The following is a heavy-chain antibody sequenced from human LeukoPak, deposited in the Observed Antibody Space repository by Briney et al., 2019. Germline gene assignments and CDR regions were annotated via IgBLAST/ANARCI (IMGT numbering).Heavy chain of an antibody. V-gene: IGHV3-23*01. D-gene: IGHD3-22*01. CDR3: AKDGYNYDSSGHFDY. J-gene: IGHJ4*02. CDR2: ISGSGGAT. CDR1: GFTFSTYA. Sequence: GGSLRLSCAASGFTFSTYAMHWVRQPPGKGLEWVSAISGSGGATYHADADSVEGRFIISRDNSKNTLYLQINSLRVEDTAVYCCAKDGYNYDSSGHFDYWGQGTLVTVSS.